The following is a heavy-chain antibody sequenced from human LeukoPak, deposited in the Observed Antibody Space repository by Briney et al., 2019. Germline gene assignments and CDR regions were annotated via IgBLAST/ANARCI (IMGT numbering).Heavy chain of an antibody. Sequence: GESLKISCQGSGFSFTSYYIAWVRQMPGKDLEWMGAIYPGDSDTTYSPSLQGQVIISADKSATTAYLQWNSLKASDTAIYYCARLMTLVRGGLKRLPRSCGMDVWGQGTTVTVS. CDR3: ARLMTLVRGGLKRLPRSCGMDV. J-gene: IGHJ6*02. D-gene: IGHD3-10*01. CDR1: GFSFTSYY. CDR2: IYPGDSDT. V-gene: IGHV5-51*01.